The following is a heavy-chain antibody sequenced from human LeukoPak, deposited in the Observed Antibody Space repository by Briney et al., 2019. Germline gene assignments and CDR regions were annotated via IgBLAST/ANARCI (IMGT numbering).Heavy chain of an antibody. Sequence: SETLSLTCTVSIGSISRYYWSWIRQPPGKALEWIGYIYYSGSTKYNPSLKSRVTISLDTSKNQFSLKLSSVTAADTAVYYCARHITIFGVVIMYNWFDPWGQGTLVTVSS. V-gene: IGHV4-59*08. D-gene: IGHD3-3*01. J-gene: IGHJ5*02. CDR3: ARHITIFGVVIMYNWFDP. CDR2: IYYSGST. CDR1: IGSISRYY.